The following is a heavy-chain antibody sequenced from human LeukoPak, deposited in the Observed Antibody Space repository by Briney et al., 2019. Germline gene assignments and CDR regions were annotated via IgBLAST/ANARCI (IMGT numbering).Heavy chain of an antibody. CDR1: GFTFSSYA. D-gene: IGHD3-22*01. Sequence: PGRSLRLSCAASGFTFSSYAMHWVRQAPGKGLEWVAVISYDGSNKYYADSVKGRFTISRDNSKNTLYLQMNSLRAEDTAVYYCARGPSYYYDSSGYYGLFDYWGQGTLVTVSS. J-gene: IGHJ4*02. CDR3: ARGPSYYYDSSGYYGLFDY. V-gene: IGHV3-30-3*01. CDR2: ISYDGSNK.